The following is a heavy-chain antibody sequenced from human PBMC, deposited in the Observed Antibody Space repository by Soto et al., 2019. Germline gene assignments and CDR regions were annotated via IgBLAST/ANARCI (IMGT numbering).Heavy chain of an antibody. CDR2: ISYDGSNK. Sequence: GGSLRLSYAASGFTFSSYGMHWVRQAPGKGLEWVAVISYDGSNKYYADSVKGRFTISRDNSKNTLYLQMNSLRAEDTAVYYCAKELPSTRSLTDYWGQGTLVTVSS. V-gene: IGHV3-30*18. CDR3: AKELPSTRSLTDY. J-gene: IGHJ4*02. D-gene: IGHD2-2*01. CDR1: GFTFSSYG.